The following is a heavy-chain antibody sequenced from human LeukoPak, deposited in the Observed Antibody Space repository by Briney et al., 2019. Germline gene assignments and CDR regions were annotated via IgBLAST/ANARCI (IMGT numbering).Heavy chain of an antibody. J-gene: IGHJ4*02. CDR2: VSGSGGTT. Sequence: PGGSLRLSCAASGFSFSSYGMSWVRQAPGKGLEWVSTVSGSGGTTHYADSVKGRFTISRDNSKNTLYLQMNSLRAEDTAVYYCAKGAGYSYGHPSDYWGQGTLVTVSS. CDR1: GFSFSSYG. V-gene: IGHV3-23*01. CDR3: AKGAGYSYGHPSDY. D-gene: IGHD5-18*01.